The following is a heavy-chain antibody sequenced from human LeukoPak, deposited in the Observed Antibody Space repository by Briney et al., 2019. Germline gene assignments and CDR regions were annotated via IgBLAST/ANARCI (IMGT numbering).Heavy chain of an antibody. V-gene: IGHV2-5*02. CDR1: VFSLITSGVG. CDR2: IYWGDDK. CDR3: AHVSNFGY. D-gene: IGHD3-3*01. J-gene: IGHJ4*02. Sequence: SGPTLLKPRQTLTLTFTFSVFSLITSGVGVGWIRQPPGKALEWLALIYWGDDKRYSPSLKSRLTITKDTSKNQVVLTMTNMDPVDTATYYCAHVSNFGYWGQGTLVTVSS.